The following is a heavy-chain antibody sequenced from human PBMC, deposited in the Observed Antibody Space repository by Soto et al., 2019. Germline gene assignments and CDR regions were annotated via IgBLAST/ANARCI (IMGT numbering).Heavy chain of an antibody. CDR3: ARHPSDFWFDP. V-gene: IGHV4-39*01. J-gene: IGHJ5*02. CDR1: GGSISSSSYF. CDR2: IYYSGST. Sequence: SETLSLTCSVSGGSISSSSYFWGWVRQPPGKGLEWIGSIYYSGSTYYNPSLKSRVTVSVDTSKNQFSLKLSSVTAADTAVYYCARHPSDFWFDPWGQGTLVTVSS. D-gene: IGHD2-21*02.